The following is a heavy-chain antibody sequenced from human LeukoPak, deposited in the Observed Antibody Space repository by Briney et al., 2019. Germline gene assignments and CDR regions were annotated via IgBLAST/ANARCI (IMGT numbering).Heavy chain of an antibody. CDR3: AKSNGYGLVGI. D-gene: IGHD3-10*01. CDR1: SGSISTSNYY. V-gene: IGHV4-39*07. J-gene: IGHJ3*02. CDR2: IFYSGST. Sequence: SETLSLTCTVSSGSISTSNYYWGWVRQPPGKALEWIGNIFYSGSTYYSPSLRSRVTISLDTSRNQFSLKLNSVTAADTAVYYCAKSNGYGLVGIWGQGTMVTVSS.